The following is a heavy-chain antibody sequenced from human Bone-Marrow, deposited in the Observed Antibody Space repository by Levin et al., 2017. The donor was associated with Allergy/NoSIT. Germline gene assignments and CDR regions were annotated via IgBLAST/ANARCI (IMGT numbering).Heavy chain of an antibody. CDR1: GVSFSGYY. V-gene: IGHV4-34*01. Sequence: SETLSLTCAVYGVSFSGYYWSWIRQPPGKGLEWIGEINHSGSTNYNPSLKSRVTISVDTSKNQFSLKLSSVTAADTAVYYCARFGRPRYYYGMDVWGQGTTVTVSS. J-gene: IGHJ6*02. CDR3: ARFGRPRYYYGMDV. CDR2: INHSGST. D-gene: IGHD3-16*01.